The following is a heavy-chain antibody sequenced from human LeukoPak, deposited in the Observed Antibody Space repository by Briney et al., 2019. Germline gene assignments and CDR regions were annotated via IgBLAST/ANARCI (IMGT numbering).Heavy chain of an antibody. CDR2: INPNSGGT. Sequence: GASVKVSCKASGYTFTGYYMHWVRQAPGQGLEWMGRINPNSGGTNYAQTFQGRVTMTRDTSITTAYLEVSSLRSDDTAVYYCARGEYSSSWDHHYFDYWGQGTLVTVSS. D-gene: IGHD6-13*01. V-gene: IGHV1-2*06. CDR3: ARGEYSSSWDHHYFDY. J-gene: IGHJ4*02. CDR1: GYTFTGYY.